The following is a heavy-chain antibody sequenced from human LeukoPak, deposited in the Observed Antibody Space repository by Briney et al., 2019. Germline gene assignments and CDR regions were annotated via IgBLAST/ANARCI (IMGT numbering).Heavy chain of an antibody. V-gene: IGHV1-69*05. J-gene: IGHJ5*02. CDR1: GGTFSSYA. CDR3: AGDGDRYSGSNIWFDP. CDR2: IIPIFGTA. Sequence: SVKVSCKASGGTFSSYAISWVRQAPGQGLEWMGGIIPIFGTANYAQKFQGRVTITTDESTSTAYMELSSLRSEDTAVYYCAGDGDRYSGSNIWFDPWGQGTLVTVSS. D-gene: IGHD1-26*01.